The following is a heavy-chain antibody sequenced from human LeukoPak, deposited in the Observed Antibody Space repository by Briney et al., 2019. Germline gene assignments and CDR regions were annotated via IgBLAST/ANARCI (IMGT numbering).Heavy chain of an antibody. CDR3: ARDNTIFGVVRYYFDY. CDR2: INSGGSSI. Sequence: PGGSLRLSCAASGFTFSNYWMYWVRQAPGKGLVWVSRINSGGSSISYADSVKGRFTISRDNAKNSLYLQMNSLRAEDTAVYYCARDNTIFGVVRYYFDYWGREPWSPSPQ. V-gene: IGHV3-74*01. J-gene: IGHJ4*02. D-gene: IGHD3-3*01. CDR1: GFTFSNYW.